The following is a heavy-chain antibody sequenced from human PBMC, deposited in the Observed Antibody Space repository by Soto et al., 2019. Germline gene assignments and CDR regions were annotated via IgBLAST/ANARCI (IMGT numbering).Heavy chain of an antibody. J-gene: IGHJ6*02. D-gene: IGHD6-13*01. CDR3: AREGVAAAGEYGMDV. V-gene: IGHV4-31*03. CDR1: GGSISSGGYY. CDR2: IYYSGST. Sequence: TLSLTCTVSGGSISSGGYYWSWIRQHPGKGLGWIGYIYYSGSTYYNPSLKSRVTISVDTSKNQFSLKLSSVTAADTAVYYCAREGVAAAGEYGMDVWGQGTTVTVSS.